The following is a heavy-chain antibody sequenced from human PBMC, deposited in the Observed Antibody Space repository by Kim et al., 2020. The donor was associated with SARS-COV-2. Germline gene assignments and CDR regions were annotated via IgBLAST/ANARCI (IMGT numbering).Heavy chain of an antibody. CDR1: GFSFSNFA. D-gene: IGHD3-16*01. J-gene: IGHJ4*02. Sequence: GGSLRLSCAASGFSFSNFAMSWVRQAPGKGLEWVSDITDSGGATDYADSVKGRFTISRDNSKNTLNLQMSSLRVEDGAIYYCAKVSHESRSNVDYWGQGTLVTVSS. V-gene: IGHV3-23*01. CDR3: AKVSHESRSNVDY. CDR2: ITDSGGAT.